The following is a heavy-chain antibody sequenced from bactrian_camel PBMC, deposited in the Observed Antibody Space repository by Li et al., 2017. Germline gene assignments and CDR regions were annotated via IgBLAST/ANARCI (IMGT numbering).Heavy chain of an antibody. D-gene: IGHD3*01. CDR1: GYTYGRYC. V-gene: IGHV3S26*01. J-gene: IGHJ4*01. CDR2: IDSDGRT. Sequence: VQLVESGGGSVQPGGSLGLSCAASGYTYGRYCSGWFRQAPGKEREGVAAIDSDGRTSLADSVKGRFTISIDNAKTTLYLQMNNLRADDTAMYYCAIGLFADFGSGRGTQVTVS.